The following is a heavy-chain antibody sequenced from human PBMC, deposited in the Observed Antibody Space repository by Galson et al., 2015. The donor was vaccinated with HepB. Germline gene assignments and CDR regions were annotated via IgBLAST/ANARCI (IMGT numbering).Heavy chain of an antibody. CDR1: GFTFSSYS. D-gene: IGHD2-2*02. Sequence: SLRLSCPASGFTFSSYSMNWVRQAPGKGLEWVSSISSSSSYIYYADSVKGRFTISRDNAKNSLYLQMNSLRAEDTAVYYCARLVVPAAIRLYYYYGMDVWGQGTTVTVSS. CDR3: ARLVVPAAIRLYYYYGMDV. CDR2: ISSSSSYI. V-gene: IGHV3-21*01. J-gene: IGHJ6*02.